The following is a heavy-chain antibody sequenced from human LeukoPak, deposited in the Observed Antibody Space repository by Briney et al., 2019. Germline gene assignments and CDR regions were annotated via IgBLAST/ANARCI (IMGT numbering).Heavy chain of an antibody. Sequence: GGSLRLSCAASGFTVSSNYMSWVRQAPGKGLEWVSVIYSGGSTYYADSVKGRFTISRDNSKNTLYLQMNSLRAEDTAVYYCARDYCGGDCYPAYYYYYGMDVWGQGTTVTASS. J-gene: IGHJ6*02. CDR1: GFTVSSNY. V-gene: IGHV3-66*01. D-gene: IGHD2-21*02. CDR2: IYSGGST. CDR3: ARDYCGGDCYPAYYYYYGMDV.